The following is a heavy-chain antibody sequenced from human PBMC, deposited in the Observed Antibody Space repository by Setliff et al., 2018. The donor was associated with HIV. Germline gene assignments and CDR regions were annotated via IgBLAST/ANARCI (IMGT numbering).Heavy chain of an antibody. V-gene: IGHV1-2*02. CDR1: GYTFTDYY. Sequence: GASVKVSCKASGYTFTDYYIHWVRQAPGQGLEWMGWINSASGGTNYAQNFQGRVTVTRDTSINTAYVEPNSLKSDDTAVYYCARDYLHVFDIWGQGTMVTVSS. CDR3: ARDYLHVFDI. J-gene: IGHJ3*02. CDR2: INSASGGT.